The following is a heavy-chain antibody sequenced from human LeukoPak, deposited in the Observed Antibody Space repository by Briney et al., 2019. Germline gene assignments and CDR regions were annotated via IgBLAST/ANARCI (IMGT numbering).Heavy chain of an antibody. Sequence: SETLSLTCTVSGGSISSYYWSWIRQPPGKGLEWIGYIYYSGSTNYNPSLKSRVTISVDTSKNQFSLKLSSVTAADTAVYYCAKETISGWFDPWGQGTLVTVSS. CDR1: GGSISSYY. CDR2: IYYSGST. D-gene: IGHD3-3*01. J-gene: IGHJ5*02. V-gene: IGHV4-59*01. CDR3: AKETISGWFDP.